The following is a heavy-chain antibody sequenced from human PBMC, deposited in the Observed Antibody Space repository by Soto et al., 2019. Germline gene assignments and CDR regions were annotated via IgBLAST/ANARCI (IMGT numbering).Heavy chain of an antibody. CDR1: GFTFSSYG. Sequence: GGSLRLSCAASGFTFSSYGMHWVRQAPGKGLEWVAVIWDDGSNKYYADSVKGRFTISRDNSKNKLYLQMNSLRAEDTAVYYCARDKVQRKWLVRGYFDYWGQGTLVTVSS. CDR3: ARDKVQRKWLVRGYFDY. CDR2: IWDDGSNK. D-gene: IGHD6-19*01. J-gene: IGHJ4*02. V-gene: IGHV3-33*01.